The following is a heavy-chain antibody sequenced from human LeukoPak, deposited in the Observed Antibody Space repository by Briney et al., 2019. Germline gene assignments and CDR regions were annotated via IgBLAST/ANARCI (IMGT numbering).Heavy chain of an antibody. CDR2: ISGSGSTI. J-gene: IGHJ4*02. D-gene: IGHD2-2*02. Sequence: GGSLRLSCAASGFTFSDYYMSWIRQAPGKGLEWVSYISGSGSTIYYADSVKGRFTISRDNAKNSLYLQMNSLRAEDTAVYYCAREIRLGYCSSTSCYRETGFDYWGQGTLVTVSS. CDR3: AREIRLGYCSSTSCYRETGFDY. V-gene: IGHV3-11*01. CDR1: GFTFSDYY.